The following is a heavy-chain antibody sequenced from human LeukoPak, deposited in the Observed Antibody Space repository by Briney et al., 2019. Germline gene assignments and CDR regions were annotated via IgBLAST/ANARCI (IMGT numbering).Heavy chain of an antibody. CDR1: GGSFSAYY. V-gene: IGHV4-34*10. CDR2: IDHSGST. D-gene: IGHD3-10*01. CDR3: ARYAITNTKTRKSALFDY. J-gene: IGHJ4*02. Sequence: PSETLSLTCAVYGGSFSAYYWNWIRQSPGKGLEWIGEIDHSGSTKYNPSLKSRVTMSKDTSKSQFSLRLSSVTAADTAVYYCARYAITNTKTRKSALFDYWGQGTLVTVSS.